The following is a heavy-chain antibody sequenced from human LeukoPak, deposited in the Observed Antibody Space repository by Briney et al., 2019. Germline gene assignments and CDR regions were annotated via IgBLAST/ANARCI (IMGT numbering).Heavy chain of an antibody. J-gene: IGHJ4*02. CDR2: IGGSGTRT. D-gene: IGHD2-15*01. CDR1: GFTFATYG. Sequence: GGTLRLSCSASGFTFATYGMNWVRQAPGKGLEWVSGIGGSGTRTYYADSVKGRFTISRDNSKNTLYLQMNSLRDEDKAVYYCAKAGAVVVVVAKFFDYWGQGTLVTVSS. V-gene: IGHV3-23*01. CDR3: AKAGAVVVVVAKFFDY.